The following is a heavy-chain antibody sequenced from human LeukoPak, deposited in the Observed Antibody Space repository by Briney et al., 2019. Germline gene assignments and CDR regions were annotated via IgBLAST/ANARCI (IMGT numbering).Heavy chain of an antibody. D-gene: IGHD3-16*01. CDR1: GFTFSSYW. V-gene: IGHV3-7*01. Sequence: GGSLRLSCAASGFTFSSYWMSWVRQAPGKGLEWVANIKQDGSEKYYVDSVKGRFTISRDNAKTSLYLQMNSLRAEDAAVYYCARVRRRLGDDAFDIWGQGTMVTVSS. CDR3: ARVRRRLGDDAFDI. J-gene: IGHJ3*02. CDR2: IKQDGSEK.